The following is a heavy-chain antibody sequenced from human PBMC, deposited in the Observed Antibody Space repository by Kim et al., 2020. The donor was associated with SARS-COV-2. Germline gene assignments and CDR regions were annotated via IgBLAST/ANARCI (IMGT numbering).Heavy chain of an antibody. J-gene: IGHJ4*02. D-gene: IGHD2-15*01. CDR2: ISGSTGST. CDR3: ARDTYCSGGSCQSDY. V-gene: IGHV3-23*01. CDR1: GFTFSRYA. Sequence: GGSLRLSCAASGFTFSRYAMSWVRQAPGKGLKWVSGISGSTGSTYYADSVKGRFTIFRDNSKITLYLQMNSLRAEDTAVYFCARDTYCSGGSCQSDYWGQGTLVTVSS.